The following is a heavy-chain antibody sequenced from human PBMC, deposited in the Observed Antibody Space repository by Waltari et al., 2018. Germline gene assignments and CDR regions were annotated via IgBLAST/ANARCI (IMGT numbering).Heavy chain of an antibody. CDR2: IYYSGST. J-gene: IGHJ6*02. D-gene: IGHD1-20*01. Sequence: QLQLQESGPGLVKPSETLSLTCTVSGGSISSSSYYWGWLRQPPGKGLEWIGSIYYSGSTYYNPSLKSRVTISVDTSKNQFSLKLSSVTAADTAVYYCARVAVYSSFGMDVWGQGTTVTVSS. CDR1: GGSISSSSYY. V-gene: IGHV4-39*07. CDR3: ARVAVYSSFGMDV.